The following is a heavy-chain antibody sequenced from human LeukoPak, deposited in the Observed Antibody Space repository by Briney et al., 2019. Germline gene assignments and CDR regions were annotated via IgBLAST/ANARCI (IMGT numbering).Heavy chain of an antibody. D-gene: IGHD3-22*01. CDR3: AKGYHYYDSSGYPRALDY. CDR2: ISWNSGSI. CDR1: GFTFDDYA. V-gene: IGHV3-9*01. J-gene: IGHJ4*02. Sequence: GGSLRLSCAAPGFTFDDYAMHWVRQAPGKGLEWVSGISWNSGSIGYADSVKGRFTISRDNAKNSLYLQMNSLRAEDTALYYCAKGYHYYDSSGYPRALDYWGQGTLVTVSS.